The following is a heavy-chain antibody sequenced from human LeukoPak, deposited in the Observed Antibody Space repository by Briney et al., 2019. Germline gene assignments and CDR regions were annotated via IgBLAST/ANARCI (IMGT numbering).Heavy chain of an antibody. CDR2: INTDGTNI. CDR1: GFTFSNSW. V-gene: IGHV3-74*03. Sequence: PGGSLRLSCVASGFTFSNSWMHWVRQAPGKGLLWVSRINTDGTNIKYADSVKGRFTISRDNAKNTLYLQMHTLSAEGTAVYYCARDQTQAGPTTVDYWGQGTLVTVSS. D-gene: IGHD1-14*01. CDR3: ARDQTQAGPTTVDY. J-gene: IGHJ4*02.